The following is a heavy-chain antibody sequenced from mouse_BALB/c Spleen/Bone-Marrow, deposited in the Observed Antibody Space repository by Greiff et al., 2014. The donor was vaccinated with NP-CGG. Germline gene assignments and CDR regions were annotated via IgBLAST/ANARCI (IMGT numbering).Heavy chain of an antibody. CDR1: GISITTGNYR. CDR2: IYYSGTI. Sequence: VQLQQSGPGLVKPSQTVSLTCTVTGISITTGNYRWSWIRQFPGNKLEWIGYIYYSGTITYNPSLTSRTTITRDTSKNQFFLEMNSLTAEDTATYYCARFYGNYFDYWGQGTTLTVS. V-gene: IGHV3-5*02. J-gene: IGHJ2*01. CDR3: ARFYGNYFDY. D-gene: IGHD2-1*01.